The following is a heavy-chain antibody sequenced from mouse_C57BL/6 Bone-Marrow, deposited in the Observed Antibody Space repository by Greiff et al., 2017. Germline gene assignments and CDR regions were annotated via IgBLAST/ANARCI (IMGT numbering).Heavy chain of an antibody. CDR2: IDPSDSYT. D-gene: IGHD2-5*01. J-gene: IGHJ4*01. CDR1: GYTFTSYW. Sequence: QVQLQQPGAELVRPGTSVTLSCKASGYTFTSYWMHWVKQRPGQGLEWIGVIDPSDSYTNYNQKFKGKATLTVDTSSSTAYMQLSSLTSEDSAVYYCASIVTTRYYAMDYWGQGTSVTVSS. CDR3: ASIVTTRYYAMDY. V-gene: IGHV1-59*01.